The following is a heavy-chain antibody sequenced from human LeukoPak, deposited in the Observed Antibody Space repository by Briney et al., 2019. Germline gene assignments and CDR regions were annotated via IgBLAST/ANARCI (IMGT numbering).Heavy chain of an antibody. D-gene: IGHD2-21*01. CDR2: ISAYDKST. CDR3: AREEMTAPIHY. CDR1: GYTFTNYG. Sequence: ASVKVSCKASGYTFTNYGISWVRQAPGQGLEWMGWISAYDKSTHYAQNLQGRVTMTTDTSASTAYMELRSLRSDDTAVYYCAREEMTAPIHYWGQGTLVTVSS. V-gene: IGHV1-18*01. J-gene: IGHJ4*02.